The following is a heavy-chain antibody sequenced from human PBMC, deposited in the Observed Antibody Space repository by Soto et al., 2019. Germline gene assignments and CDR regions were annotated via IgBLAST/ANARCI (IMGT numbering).Heavy chain of an antibody. CDR2: ISTYSGDT. J-gene: IGHJ5*02. CDR1: GYTFFTYD. CDR3: TRHHGVTTSENWFDP. D-gene: IGHD3-3*01. Sequence: QVHLVQSGVEVKTPGASVKVSCQASGYTFFTYDISWVRQAPGQGLEWMGWISTYSGDTKYAQKFQGRVTMTTDASTTTAYLELRSLRSDDMPVYYCTRHHGVTTSENWFDPWGQGTLVSVSS. V-gene: IGHV1-18*03.